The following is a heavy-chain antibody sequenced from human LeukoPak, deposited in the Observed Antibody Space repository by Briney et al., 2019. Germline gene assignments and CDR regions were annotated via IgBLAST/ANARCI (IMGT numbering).Heavy chain of an antibody. CDR3: TAERGSYYVF. J-gene: IGHJ4*02. CDR2: IKSKTDGGTT. V-gene: IGHV3-15*01. CDR1: GFTVSSNY. D-gene: IGHD1-26*01. Sequence: PGGSLRLSCAASGFTVSSNYMSWVRQAPGKGLEWVVRIKSKTDGGTTDYAAPVRGRFSISRDDSKNTVYLQMNSLKTEDTAVYYCTAERGSYYVFWGQGTLVSVSS.